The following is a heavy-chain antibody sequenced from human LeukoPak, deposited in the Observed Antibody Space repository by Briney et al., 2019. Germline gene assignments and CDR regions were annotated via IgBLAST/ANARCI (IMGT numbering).Heavy chain of an antibody. CDR1: GYTFTGYY. Sequence: ASVKVSCKASGYTFTGYYMHWVRQAPGQGLEWMGWINPYSGSNNYPQKFQGRVTMTRDTYISTAYMELSRLRSDDTAVYYCARMGSIVGATTLDYWGQGTLVTVSS. D-gene: IGHD1-26*01. CDR3: ARMGSIVGATTLDY. V-gene: IGHV1-2*02. J-gene: IGHJ4*02. CDR2: INPYSGSN.